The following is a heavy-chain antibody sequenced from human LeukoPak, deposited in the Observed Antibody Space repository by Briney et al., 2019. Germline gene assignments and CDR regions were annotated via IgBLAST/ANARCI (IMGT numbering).Heavy chain of an antibody. J-gene: IGHJ3*02. CDR2: ISGSGGST. Sequence: GGSLRLSCAASGYTFSSYAMSWVRQAPGKGLEWVSAISGSGGSTYYADSVKGRFTISRDNSKNTLYLQMNSLRAEDTAVYYCAKDHYYGSVNDAFDIWGQGTMVTVSS. CDR3: AKDHYYGSVNDAFDI. D-gene: IGHD3-10*01. V-gene: IGHV3-23*01. CDR1: GYTFSSYA.